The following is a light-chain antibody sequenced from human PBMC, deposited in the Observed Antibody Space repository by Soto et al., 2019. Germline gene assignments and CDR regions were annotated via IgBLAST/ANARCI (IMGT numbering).Light chain of an antibody. CDR3: QSYDSSLSGWV. CDR1: SINIGAGYD. V-gene: IGLV1-40*01. Sequence: QSVLTQPPSVSGAPGQRVTISCTGSSINIGAGYDVHWYQQLPGTAPKLLIYGNSNRPSGVPDRFSGSKSGTSAYLAITGLQAEDEADYYCQSYDSSLSGWVFGGGTKLTVL. J-gene: IGLJ3*02. CDR2: GNS.